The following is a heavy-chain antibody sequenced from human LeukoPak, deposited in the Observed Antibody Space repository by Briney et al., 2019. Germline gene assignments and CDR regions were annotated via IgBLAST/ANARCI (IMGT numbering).Heavy chain of an antibody. D-gene: IGHD3-22*01. J-gene: IGHJ4*02. Sequence: ASVKVSCKASGYTFTDYYIHWVRQAPGQGLEWMGWISAYNGNTNYAQKFQGRVTITRDTSASTAYMELSSLRSEDTAVYYCASNRLLPLYYFDYWGQGTLVTVSS. V-gene: IGHV1/OR15-3*02. CDR1: GYTFTDYY. CDR3: ASNRLLPLYYFDY. CDR2: ISAYNGNT.